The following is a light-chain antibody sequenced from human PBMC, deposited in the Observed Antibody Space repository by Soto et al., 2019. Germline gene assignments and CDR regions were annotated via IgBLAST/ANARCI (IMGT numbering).Light chain of an antibody. CDR1: SSNIGAGYD. V-gene: IGLV1-40*01. Sequence: QAVVTQPPSVSGAPGQRVTISCTGSSSNIGAGYDVHWYQQFPGTAPKFLLHGNINRPSGVPDRFSGSKSGTSASLAITVLQAEDEADYYCLSYDSSLNGWVFGGGTKVTVL. CDR2: GNI. CDR3: LSYDSSLNGWV. J-gene: IGLJ3*02.